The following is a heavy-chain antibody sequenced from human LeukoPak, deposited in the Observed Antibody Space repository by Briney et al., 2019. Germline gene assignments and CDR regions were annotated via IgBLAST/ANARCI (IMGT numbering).Heavy chain of an antibody. CDR3: AKDVYGSGTVGEAFDY. CDR1: GFTFDDYA. J-gene: IGHJ4*02. V-gene: IGHV3-9*01. CDR2: ISWNSGSI. D-gene: IGHD3-10*01. Sequence: GRSLRLSCAASGFTFDDYAMHWVRHAPGKGLEWVSGISWNSGSIGYADSVKGRFTISRDNAKNSLYLQMNSLKAEDTALYYCAKDVYGSGTVGEAFDYWGQGTLVTVSS.